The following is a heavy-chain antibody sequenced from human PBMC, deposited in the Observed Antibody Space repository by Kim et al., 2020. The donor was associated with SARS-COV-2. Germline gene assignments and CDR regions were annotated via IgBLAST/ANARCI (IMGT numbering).Heavy chain of an antibody. CDR2: LKQDGSEK. D-gene: IGHD3-10*01. V-gene: IGHV3-7*01. CDR1: GFTFRNYW. Sequence: GGSLRLSCAASGFTFRNYWTSWVRQAPGKGLEWVANLKQDGSEKYYVDSVKGRFTISRDNAKNSVYLQMNSLRAEDTAVYYCAREYGSGSYGYFDYWGPGTLVTISS. CDR3: AREYGSGSYGYFDY. J-gene: IGHJ4*02.